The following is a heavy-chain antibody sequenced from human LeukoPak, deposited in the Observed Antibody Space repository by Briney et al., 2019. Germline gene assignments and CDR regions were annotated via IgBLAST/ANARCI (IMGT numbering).Heavy chain of an antibody. V-gene: IGHV3-30-3*01. D-gene: IGHD2-8*01. Sequence: PGGSLRLSCAASGFTFSSCAVHWVRQAPGKGLEWVAVISYDGSNKYYADSVKGRFTISRDNSKNTLYLQMNSLRAEDTAIYYCARELYCTNGVCSPWGQGTLVTVSS. CDR2: ISYDGSNK. J-gene: IGHJ5*02. CDR3: ARELYCTNGVCSP. CDR1: GFTFSSCA.